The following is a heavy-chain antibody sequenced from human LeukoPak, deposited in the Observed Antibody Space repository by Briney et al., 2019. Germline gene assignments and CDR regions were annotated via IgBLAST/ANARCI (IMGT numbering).Heavy chain of an antibody. CDR1: GYTFTGYY. CDR2: INPNSGGT. V-gene: IGHV1-2*02. J-gene: IGHJ4*02. CDR3: ARMTTVTTDFDY. Sequence: GASVKVSCKASGYTFTGYYIHWVRQAPGQGLEWMGWINPNSGGTNYAQKLQGRVTMTTDTSTSTAYMELRSLRSDDTAVYYCARMTTVTTDFDYWGQGTLVTVSS. D-gene: IGHD4-17*01.